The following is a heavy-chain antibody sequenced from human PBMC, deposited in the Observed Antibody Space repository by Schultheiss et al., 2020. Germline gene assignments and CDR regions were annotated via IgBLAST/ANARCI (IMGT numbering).Heavy chain of an antibody. CDR2: ISSNGGST. CDR1: GFTFSSYA. J-gene: IGHJ6*02. Sequence: GGSLRLSCAASGFTFSSYAMHWVRQAPGKGLEYVSAISSNGGSTYYANSVKGRFTISRDNSKNTLYLQMGSLRAEDTAVYYCAREGIAARYYYGMDVWGQGTTVTVSS. D-gene: IGHD6-6*01. V-gene: IGHV3-64*01. CDR3: AREGIAARYYYGMDV.